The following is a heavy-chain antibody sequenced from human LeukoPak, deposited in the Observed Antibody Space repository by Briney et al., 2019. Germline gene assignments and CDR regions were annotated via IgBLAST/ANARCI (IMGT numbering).Heavy chain of an antibody. CDR3: ARGTVSYYYYYMDV. Sequence: SETLSLTCAVYGGSFSGYYWSWIRQPPGKGLEWIGEINHSGSTNYNPSLKSRVTISVDTSKNQFSLKLSSVTAADTAVYYCARGTVSYYYYYMDVWGKGTTVTVSS. V-gene: IGHV4-34*01. J-gene: IGHJ6*03. D-gene: IGHD4-17*01. CDR1: GGSFSGYY. CDR2: INHSGST.